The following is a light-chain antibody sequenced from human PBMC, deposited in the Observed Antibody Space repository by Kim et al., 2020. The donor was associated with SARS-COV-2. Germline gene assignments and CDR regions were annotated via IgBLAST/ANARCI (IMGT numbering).Light chain of an antibody. CDR1: DFGDKE. V-gene: IGLV3-1*01. J-gene: IGLJ2*01. CDR3: QAWDSTTVV. Sequence: SESPGQTASISFSGDDFGDKEACWYQQRPGQSPMLVIYQDTKRHSGIPERFSGSNSGNTATLTISGTQAVDEADYYCQAWDSTTVVFGGGTKLTVL. CDR2: QDT.